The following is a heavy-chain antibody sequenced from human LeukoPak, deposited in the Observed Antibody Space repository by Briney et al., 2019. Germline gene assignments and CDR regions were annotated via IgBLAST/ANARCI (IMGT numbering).Heavy chain of an antibody. J-gene: IGHJ4*02. CDR2: IYYSGST. Sequence: TSETLSLTCTVSGFSISSYYWSWIRQSPGKGLEWLGYIYYSGSTNYNPSLKSRVTISADTSKNQFSLKLNSVTAADTAVYYCARDPTPLYWGQGTLVTVSS. CDR3: ARDPTPLY. V-gene: IGHV4-59*01. CDR1: GFSISSYY.